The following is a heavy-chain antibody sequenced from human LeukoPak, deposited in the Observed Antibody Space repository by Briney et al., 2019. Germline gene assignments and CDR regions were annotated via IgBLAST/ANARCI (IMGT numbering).Heavy chain of an antibody. CDR2: IYYSGST. Sequence: SETLSLTCTVSGGSISSSSYCWGWIRQPPGKGLEWIGSIYYSGSTYYNPSLKSRVTISVDTSKNQFSLKLSSVTAEDTAVYYCANEVRAVAGTYYYYYMDVWGKGTTVTISS. V-gene: IGHV4-39*07. J-gene: IGHJ6*03. D-gene: IGHD6-19*01. CDR3: ANEVRAVAGTYYYYYMDV. CDR1: GGSISSSSYC.